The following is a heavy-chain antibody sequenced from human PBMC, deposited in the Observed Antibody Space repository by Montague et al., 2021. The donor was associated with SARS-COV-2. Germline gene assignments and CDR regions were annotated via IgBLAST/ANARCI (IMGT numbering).Heavy chain of an antibody. CDR1: GGSISSGGYY. J-gene: IGHJ3*02. D-gene: IGHD3-22*01. Sequence: TLSLTCTVSGGSISSGGYYWSWIRQHPGKGLEWIGYIYYSGSTYYNPSLKSRVTISVDTSKNQFSLKLSSVPAADTAVYYCARAGTITMIVVVIDAFDIWGQGTMVTVSS. V-gene: IGHV4-31*03. CDR2: IYYSGST. CDR3: ARAGTITMIVVVIDAFDI.